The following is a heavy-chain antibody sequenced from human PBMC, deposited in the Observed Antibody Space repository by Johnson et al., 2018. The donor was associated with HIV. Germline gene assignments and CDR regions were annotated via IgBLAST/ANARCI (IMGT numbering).Heavy chain of an antibody. CDR3: ASSWGNAFDI. J-gene: IGHJ3*02. V-gene: IGHV3-23*04. CDR1: GFTFSSYA. D-gene: IGHD7-27*01. CDR2: ISGSGGST. Sequence: VQLVESGGGVVQPGRSLRLSCAASGFTFSSYAMSWVRQAPGKGLECVSAISGSGGSTYYADSVKGRFTISRDNSKNTLYLQMNSLRAEDTAVYYCASSWGNAFDIWGQGTMVTVSS.